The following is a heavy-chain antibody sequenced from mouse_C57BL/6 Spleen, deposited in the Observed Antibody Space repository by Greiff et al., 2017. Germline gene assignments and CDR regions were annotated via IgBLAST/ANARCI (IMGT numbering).Heavy chain of an antibody. CDR1: GYTFTSYW. V-gene: IGHV1-72*01. CDR3: ARDFITTVVATNFDV. Sequence: VKLQQPGAELVKPGASVKLSCKASGYTFTSYWMHWVKQRPGRGLEWIGRIDPNSGGTKYNEKFKSKATLTVDKPSSTAYMQLSSLTSEDSAVYYCARDFITTVVATNFDVWGTGTTVTVSS. J-gene: IGHJ1*03. CDR2: IDPNSGGT. D-gene: IGHD1-1*01.